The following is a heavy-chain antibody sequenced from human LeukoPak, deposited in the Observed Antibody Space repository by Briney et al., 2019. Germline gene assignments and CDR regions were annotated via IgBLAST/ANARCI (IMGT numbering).Heavy chain of an antibody. CDR3: ARDPTIFGVVIVPDY. D-gene: IGHD3-3*01. CDR2: IMQDGSEK. J-gene: IGHJ4*02. V-gene: IGHV3-7*01. Sequence: GGSLRLSCAASGFTFSSYWMSWVRQAPGKGLEWVANIMQDGSEKYYVDSVKGRFTISRDNAKNSLYLQMNSLRAEDTAVYYCARDPTIFGVVIVPDYWGQGTLVTVSS. CDR1: GFTFSSYW.